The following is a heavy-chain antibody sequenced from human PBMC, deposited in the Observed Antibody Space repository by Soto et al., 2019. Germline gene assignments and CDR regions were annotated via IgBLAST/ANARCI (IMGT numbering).Heavy chain of an antibody. CDR2: INAGNGNT. CDR1: GSTFTSYA. J-gene: IGHJ4*02. Sequence: ASVKVSCKASGSTFTSYAMHWVRQAPGQRLEWMGWINAGNGNTKYSQKFQGRVTITRDTSASTAYMELSSLRSEDTAVYYCASPAVAAPSAASPFDYWGQGTLVTVSS. D-gene: IGHD6-19*01. V-gene: IGHV1-3*01. CDR3: ASPAVAAPSAASPFDY.